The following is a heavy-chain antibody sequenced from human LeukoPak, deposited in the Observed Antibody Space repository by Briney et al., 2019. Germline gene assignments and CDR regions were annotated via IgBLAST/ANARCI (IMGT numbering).Heavy chain of an antibody. CDR2: IYYSGST. CDR1: GGSNSSYY. Sequence: SETLSLTCTVSGGSNSSYYWSLIRQPPGKGLEWIGYIYYSGSTNYNPSLKSRVTISVDTSKNQFSLKLSSVTAADTAVYYCASNYYDSSENRDAFDIWGQGTMVTVSS. D-gene: IGHD3-22*01. CDR3: ASNYYDSSENRDAFDI. V-gene: IGHV4-59*01. J-gene: IGHJ3*02.